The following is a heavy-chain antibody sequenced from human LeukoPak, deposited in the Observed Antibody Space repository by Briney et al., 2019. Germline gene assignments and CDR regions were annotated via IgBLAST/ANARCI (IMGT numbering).Heavy chain of an antibody. CDR2: IYPSDSDT. Sequence: GESLKISCQGSGYMFVSYWIGWVRQMPGKGLEWMGIIYPSDSDTRYSPSFQGQVTISVDKSISTACLQWSSLQASDTAMYYCARRRRDYYGTTDYYWWDYWGQGTLVTVSS. CDR3: ARRRRDYYGTTDYYWWDY. D-gene: IGHD3-22*01. CDR1: GYMFVSYW. J-gene: IGHJ4*02. V-gene: IGHV5-51*03.